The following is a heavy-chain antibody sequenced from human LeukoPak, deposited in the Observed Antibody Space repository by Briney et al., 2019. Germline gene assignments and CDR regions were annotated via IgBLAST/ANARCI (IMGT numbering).Heavy chain of an antibody. Sequence: PSETLSLTCTVSGGSISSSSYYWGWIRQPPGKGLEWIGSIYYSGSTYYNPSLKSRVTISVDTSKNQFSLKLSSVTAADTAVYYCARSGILRYFDWINYYYYYGMDVWGQGTTVTVSS. CDR2: IYYSGST. V-gene: IGHV4-39*01. CDR1: GGSISSSSYY. D-gene: IGHD3-9*01. CDR3: ARSGILRYFDWINYYYYYGMDV. J-gene: IGHJ6*02.